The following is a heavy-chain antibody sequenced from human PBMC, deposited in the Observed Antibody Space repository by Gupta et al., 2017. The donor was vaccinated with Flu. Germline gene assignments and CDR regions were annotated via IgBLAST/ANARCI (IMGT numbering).Heavy chain of an antibody. J-gene: IGHJ6*02. CDR3: ARRDNVVVVAGLDV. V-gene: IGHV3-23*01. CDR2: ITTSDGKT. D-gene: IGHD2-15*01. Sequence: GKGLEWVSIITTSDGKTYYAGSVWGRFTISRDNFKNTLYLQMTTLRPEDTAVSFCARRDNVVVVAGLDVWGQGTTVTVSS.